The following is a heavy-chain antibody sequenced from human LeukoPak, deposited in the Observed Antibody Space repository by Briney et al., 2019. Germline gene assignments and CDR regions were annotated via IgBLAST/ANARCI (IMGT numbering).Heavy chain of an antibody. CDR1: GFTFSSYA. CDR2: ISGSGGST. CDR3: AKAIRRQPIRY. J-gene: IGHJ4*02. D-gene: IGHD1-1*01. V-gene: IGHV3-23*01. Sequence: GGSLRLSCAASGFTFSSYAMSWVRQAPGRGLEWVSAISGSGGSTYYADSVKGRFTISRDNSKNTLYLQMNSLRAEDTAVYYCAKAIRRQPIRYWGQGTLVTVSS.